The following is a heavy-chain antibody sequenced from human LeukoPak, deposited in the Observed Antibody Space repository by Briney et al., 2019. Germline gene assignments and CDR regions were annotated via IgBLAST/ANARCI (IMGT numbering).Heavy chain of an antibody. CDR3: ARGYSFIAARRTNYYYYMDV. CDR1: GGSISSYY. V-gene: IGHV4-4*07. Sequence: SETLSLTCTVSGGSISSYYWSWIRQPAGKGLEWIGRIYTSGSTNYNPSLKSRVTMSVDTSKTQFSLKLSSVTAADTAVYYCARGYSFIAARRTNYYYYMDVWGKGTTVTVSS. CDR2: IYTSGST. D-gene: IGHD6-6*01. J-gene: IGHJ6*03.